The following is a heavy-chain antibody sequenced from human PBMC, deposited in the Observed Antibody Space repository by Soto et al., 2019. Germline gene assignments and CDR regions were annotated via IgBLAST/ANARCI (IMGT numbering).Heavy chain of an antibody. J-gene: IGHJ6*03. CDR2: IYSGGST. D-gene: IGHD3-10*01. V-gene: IGHV3-66*01. CDR3: ARDEGYYGSGNYYNVSYYYYYMDV. CDR1: GFTVSSNY. Sequence: EVQLVESGGGLVQPGGSLRLSCAASGFTVSSNYMSWVRQAPGKGLEWVSVIYSGGSTYYADSVKGRFTISRDNSKNTLYHQMNSLRAEDTAVYYCARDEGYYGSGNYYNVSYYYYYMDVWGKGNTVTVSS.